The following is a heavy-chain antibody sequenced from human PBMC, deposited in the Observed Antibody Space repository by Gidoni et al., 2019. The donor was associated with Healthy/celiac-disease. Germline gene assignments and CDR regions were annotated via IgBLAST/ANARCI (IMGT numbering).Heavy chain of an antibody. CDR2: IIPIFGTA. D-gene: IGHD1-26*01. Sequence: QVQLVQSGAEVKKPGSSVKVPCKASGGTFSSNAISCVRHDPGQGLEWMGGIIPIFGTANYAQKFQGRVTITADESTSTAYMELSSLRSEDTAVYYCARGEALSQGGWFDPWGQGTLVTVSS. CDR3: ARGEALSQGGWFDP. J-gene: IGHJ5*02. V-gene: IGHV1-69*01. CDR1: GGTFSSNA.